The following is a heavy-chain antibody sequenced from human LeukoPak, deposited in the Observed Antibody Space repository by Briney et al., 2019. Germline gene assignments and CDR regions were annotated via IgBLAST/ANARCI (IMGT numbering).Heavy chain of an antibody. D-gene: IGHD3-22*01. Sequence: PGGSLRLSCAASGFTFDDYAMHWVRHTPGKGLEWVSGISWNSGSIGYADSVKGRFTISGDNAKNSVYLQMNRLRVEDTAVYYCARDRSEDDSSGYIHRDFDQWGQGTLVIVSS. CDR3: ARDRSEDDSSGYIHRDFDQ. CDR2: ISWNSGSI. CDR1: GFTFDDYA. V-gene: IGHV3-9*01. J-gene: IGHJ4*02.